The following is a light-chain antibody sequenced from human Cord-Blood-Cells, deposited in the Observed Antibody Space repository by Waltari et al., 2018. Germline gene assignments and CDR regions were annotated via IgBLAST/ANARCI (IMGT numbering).Light chain of an antibody. CDR1: SSDVGRYNL. J-gene: IGLJ1*01. Sequence: QSALTQPASVSGSPGPSITLPCTGTSSDVGRYNLVSWYQQHPGKAPKLMIYEGSKRPSGVSNRFSGSKSGNTASLTISGLQAEDEADYYCCSYAGSSTYVFGTGTKVTVL. CDR2: EGS. V-gene: IGLV2-23*01. CDR3: CSYAGSSTYV.